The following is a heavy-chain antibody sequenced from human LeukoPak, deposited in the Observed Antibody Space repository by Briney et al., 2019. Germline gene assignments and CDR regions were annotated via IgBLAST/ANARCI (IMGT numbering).Heavy chain of an antibody. CDR1: GFTVTSNY. Sequence: PGGSLRLSCAASGFTVTSNYMSWVRQAPGKGLEWVSVIYSGGSTFYADSVKGRFTISRDNSKNTLYLQMNTLRAEDTAVYYCARASGYSGYDPFDYWGQGTLVTVSS. CDR2: IYSGGST. D-gene: IGHD5-12*01. J-gene: IGHJ4*02. V-gene: IGHV3-66*01. CDR3: ARASGYSGYDPFDY.